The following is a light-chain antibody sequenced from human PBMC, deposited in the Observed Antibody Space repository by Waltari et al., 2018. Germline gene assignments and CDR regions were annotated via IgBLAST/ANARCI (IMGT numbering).Light chain of an antibody. CDR3: QQYYTTPWT. CDR2: WAS. J-gene: IGKJ1*01. Sequence: DIVMTQSPDSLAVSLGERATINCKSSQSVLYSSNNKSYLAWSQQKPGQSPKLLIYWASTRESGVPDRFSGSGSGTDFTLTISSLQAEDVAVYYCQQYYTTPWTFGQGTKVEIK. V-gene: IGKV4-1*01. CDR1: QSVLYSSNNKSY.